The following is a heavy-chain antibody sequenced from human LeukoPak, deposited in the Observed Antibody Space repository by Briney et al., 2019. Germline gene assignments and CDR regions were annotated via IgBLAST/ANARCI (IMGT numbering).Heavy chain of an antibody. CDR1: GFTFSNYA. CDR2: ISDSGGNT. J-gene: IGHJ4*02. Sequence: PGGSLRLSCAASGFTFSNYAMSWVRQAPGKGLEWVSGISDSGGNTFYADSVKGRFTISRDNSKNTLYLQMDSLRGEDTAVYYCAVRGSAWGGPFNYWGRGTLVTVSS. D-gene: IGHD6-19*01. V-gene: IGHV3-23*01. CDR3: AVRGSAWGGPFNY.